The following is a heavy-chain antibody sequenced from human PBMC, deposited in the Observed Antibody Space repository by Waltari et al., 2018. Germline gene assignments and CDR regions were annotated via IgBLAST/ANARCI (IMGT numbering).Heavy chain of an antibody. CDR1: GYTFTGYY. CDR3: ARGYGDYGRGLFDY. V-gene: IGHV1-2*04. CDR2: INPNSGGT. J-gene: IGHJ4*02. D-gene: IGHD4-17*01. Sequence: QVQLVQSGAEVKKPGASVKVSCKASGYTFTGYYMHWVRPAPGQGLEWMGVINPNSGGTNYAQKFQGWVTMTRDTSISRAYMELSRLRSDDTAVYYCARGYGDYGRGLFDYWGQGTLVTVSS.